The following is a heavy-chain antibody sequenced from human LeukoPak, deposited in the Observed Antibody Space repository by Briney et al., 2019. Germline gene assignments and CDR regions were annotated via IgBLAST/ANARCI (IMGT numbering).Heavy chain of an antibody. V-gene: IGHV4-39*01. CDR1: GGSISSSSYY. CDR3: ARHEFVEYYYGSGSSKGTSDWFDP. J-gene: IGHJ5*02. CDR2: IYYSGST. D-gene: IGHD3-10*01. Sequence: SETLSLTCTVSGGSISSSSYYWGWIRQPPGKGLEWIGSIYYSGSTYYNPSLKSRVTISVDTSKNQFSLKLSSVTAADTAVYYCARHEFVEYYYGSGSSKGTSDWFDPWGQGTLVTVSS.